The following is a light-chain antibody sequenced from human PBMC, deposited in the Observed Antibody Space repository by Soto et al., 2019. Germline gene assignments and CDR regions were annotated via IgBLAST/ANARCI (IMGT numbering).Light chain of an antibody. CDR3: QEYKNATLT. V-gene: IGKV1-27*01. CDR2: TAS. J-gene: IGKJ4*01. Sequence: DIQIIQSPSSLSASVGDRLTITFRASQDITNYLAWYQQKPGKVPKLLIYTASSLQSGVPSRFGGSGAGADCTLPISSLQPEDVATDYCQEYKNATLTFGGGTKVDIK. CDR1: QDITNY.